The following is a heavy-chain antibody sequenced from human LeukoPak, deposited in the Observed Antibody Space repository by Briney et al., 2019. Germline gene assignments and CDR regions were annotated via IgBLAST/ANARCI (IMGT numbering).Heavy chain of an antibody. CDR1: GLTFSDFW. Sequence: PGGSLRLSCAASGLTFSDFWMHWVRQPPGKGLVWVALVKGDGRTTIYADSVKGRFTISRDNAKNTLYLQMNSLRADDSGVYYCATGHSYGYDYWGQGVVVTVSS. J-gene: IGHJ4*02. CDR2: VKGDGRTT. D-gene: IGHD5-18*01. V-gene: IGHV3-74*01. CDR3: ATGHSYGYDY.